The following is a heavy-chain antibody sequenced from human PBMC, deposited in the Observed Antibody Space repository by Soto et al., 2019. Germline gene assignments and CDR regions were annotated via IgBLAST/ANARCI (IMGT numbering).Heavy chain of an antibody. CDR1: GFTFSSYG. J-gene: IGHJ6*02. Sequence: QTGGSLRLSCAASGFTFSSYGMHWVRQAPGKGLEWVAVISYDGSNKYYADSVKGRFTISRDNSKNTLYLQMDSLRAEDTAVYYCAKDQGYYYYGMDVWGQGTTVTVSS. CDR2: ISYDGSNK. V-gene: IGHV3-30*18. CDR3: AKDQGYYYYGMDV.